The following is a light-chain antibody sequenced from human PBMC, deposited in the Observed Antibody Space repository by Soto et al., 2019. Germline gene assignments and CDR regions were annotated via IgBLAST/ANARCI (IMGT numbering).Light chain of an antibody. J-gene: IGKJ1*01. CDR2: DAS. V-gene: IGKV3-11*01. Sequence: EIVLTQSPATLSLSPGERATLSCRASQSVSSYLAWYQQKPGQAPRLLIYDASNRATGIPARFSGSGSGTDFTLTISSLELEDFAVYYCQQRSNWWTFGQGTKV. CDR3: QQRSNWWT. CDR1: QSVSSY.